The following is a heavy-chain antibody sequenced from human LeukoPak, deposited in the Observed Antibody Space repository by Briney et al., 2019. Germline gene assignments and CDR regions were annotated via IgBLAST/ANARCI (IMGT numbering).Heavy chain of an antibody. V-gene: IGHV1-24*01. D-gene: IGHD1-26*01. CDR3: ARGEWELLRAFDI. CDR1: GYTLTEMS. Sequence: ASVKVSCKVSGYTLTEMSIHWVRQAPGGALEWMGGFDPEDGETVYAPKFQGRVTMTEDTSADTAYMELSSLRSEDTAVYYCARGEWELLRAFDIWGQGTMVTVSS. J-gene: IGHJ3*02. CDR2: FDPEDGET.